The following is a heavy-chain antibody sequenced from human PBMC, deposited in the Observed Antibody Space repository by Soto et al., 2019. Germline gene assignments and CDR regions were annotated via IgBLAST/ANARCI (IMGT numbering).Heavy chain of an antibody. V-gene: IGHV2-5*02. CDR1: GLSLSTSGAA. D-gene: IGHD3-3*01. J-gene: IGHJ5*02. Sequence: QITLKESGPTLVKPTQTLTLTCTFSGLSLSTSGAAVGWIRQPPGRALEWLAVIYWDGDRRYNPSLQSRLTIDKDTSRNQVALTLTSVDPADTATYYCAHRATMTIFGLIIDNGVWFDPWGQGTLVIVSS. CDR3: AHRATMTIFGLIIDNGVWFDP. CDR2: IYWDGDR.